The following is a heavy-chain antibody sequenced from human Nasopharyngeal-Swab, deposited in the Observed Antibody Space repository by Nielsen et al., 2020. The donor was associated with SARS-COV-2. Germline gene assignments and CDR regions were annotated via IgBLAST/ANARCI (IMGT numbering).Heavy chain of an antibody. J-gene: IGHJ4*02. CDR2: IFRSGDV. CDR1: GFSITSGYY. CDR3: ARLGYGDYEADY. V-gene: IGHV4-38-2*02. D-gene: IGHD2-21*02. Sequence: SETLSLTCTVSGFSITSGYYWGWIRQPPGKGPEYIGSIFRSGDVRYSPSLSSRVTMSVDTSKNQMSLRLRSATAADTAMYYCARLGYGDYEADYRGQGILVTVSS.